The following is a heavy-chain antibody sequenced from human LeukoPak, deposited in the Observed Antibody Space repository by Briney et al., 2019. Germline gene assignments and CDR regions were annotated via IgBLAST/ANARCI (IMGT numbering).Heavy chain of an antibody. CDR3: ATQGYYDFWSGYYNYYYYYMDV. V-gene: IGHV4-39*01. J-gene: IGHJ6*03. D-gene: IGHD3-3*01. CDR1: GGSISSSSYY. CDR2: IYYSGST. Sequence: PSETLSLTCTVSGGSISSSSYYWGWIRQPPGKGLEWIESIYYSGSTYYNPSLKSGVNISEKTAKNQFSLKLRYVTAADTAVYYCATQGYYDFWSGYYNYYYYYMDVWGKGTTVTVSS.